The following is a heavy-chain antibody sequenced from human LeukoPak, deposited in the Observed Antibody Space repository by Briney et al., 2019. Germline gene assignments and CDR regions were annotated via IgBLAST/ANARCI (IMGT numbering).Heavy chain of an antibody. CDR1: GFTFSSYA. V-gene: IGHV3-30*04. Sequence: PGRSLRLSCAASGFTFSSYAMHWVRQAPGKGLEWVAVISYDGSNKHYADSVKGRFTISRDNSKNTLYLQMNSLRAEDTAVYYCARGHSSSWSYYYYYGMDVWGQGTTVTVSS. D-gene: IGHD6-13*01. CDR2: ISYDGSNK. J-gene: IGHJ6*02. CDR3: ARGHSSSWSYYYYYGMDV.